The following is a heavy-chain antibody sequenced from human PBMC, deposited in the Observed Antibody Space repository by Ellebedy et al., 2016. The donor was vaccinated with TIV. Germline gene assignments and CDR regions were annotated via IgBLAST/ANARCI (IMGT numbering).Heavy chain of an antibody. J-gene: IGHJ6*02. CDR1: GFTFSSYA. CDR2: ISYDGSNK. D-gene: IGHD3-10*01. CDR3: ARAYYYGSGSFKSYRLDV. V-gene: IGHV3-30-3*01. Sequence: PSETLSLTCAASGFTFSSYAMHWVRQAPGKGLEWVAVISYDGSNKYYADSVKGRFTISRDNSKNTLYLQMNSLRAEDTDVYYCARAYYYGSGSFKSYRLDVWGQGTTVTVS.